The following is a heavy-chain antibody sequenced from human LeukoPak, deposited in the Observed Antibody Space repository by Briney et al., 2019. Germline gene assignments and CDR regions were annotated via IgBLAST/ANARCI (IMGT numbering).Heavy chain of an antibody. CDR1: GGSFSGYY. D-gene: IGHD6-6*01. V-gene: IGHV4-34*01. CDR2: INHSEST. J-gene: IGHJ4*02. Sequence: SETLSLTCAVYGGSFSGYYWSWIRQPPGKGLEWIGEINHSESTNYNPSLKSRVTISVDTSKNQFSLKLSSVTAADTAVYYCARGLRIAARPVDCWGQGTLVTVSS. CDR3: ARGLRIAARPVDC.